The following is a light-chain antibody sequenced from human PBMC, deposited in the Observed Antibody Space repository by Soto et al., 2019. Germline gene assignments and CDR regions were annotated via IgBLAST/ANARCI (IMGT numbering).Light chain of an antibody. V-gene: IGKV3-15*01. CDR1: QSVSSN. J-gene: IGKJ3*01. Sequence: ETVMTQSPATLSVSPGERPTLSCRASQSVSSNLAWYQKKPGQAPRLLIYDASTKATGIPARFSGSGSGTEFTVTISSLQYEDLAVYYCQQYNAWPVTFGPGTKVDIK. CDR3: QQYNAWPVT. CDR2: DAS.